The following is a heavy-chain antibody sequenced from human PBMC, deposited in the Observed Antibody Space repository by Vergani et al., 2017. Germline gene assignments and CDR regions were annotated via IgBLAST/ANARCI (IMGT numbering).Heavy chain of an antibody. D-gene: IGHD3-16*01. V-gene: IGHV3-33*01. Sequence: QVQLVESGGGVVQPGRSLRLSCAASGFTFNQYGMHWVRQAPGKGLEWVAVTWYDGNNKQYADSVKGRFTISRDNSKSTMYLQMNSLRDEDTGVYYCARDLRLHDKRLDPWGQGNLVTGSS. J-gene: IGHJ5*02. CDR1: GFTFNQYG. CDR2: TWYDGNNK. CDR3: ARDLRLHDKRLDP.